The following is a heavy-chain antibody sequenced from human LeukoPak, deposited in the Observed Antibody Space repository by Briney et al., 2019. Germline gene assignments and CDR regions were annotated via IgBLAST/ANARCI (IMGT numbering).Heavy chain of an antibody. J-gene: IGHJ4*02. CDR1: GYTFSDYY. Sequence: ASVEVSCKASGYTFSDYYMHWLRQAPGQGLEWMGWINPNSGGTNYAQNFQGRVTMSRDTSTSTAYMDLSRLTSDDTAIYYCASGFTTVTIGDYWGQGTLVTVSS. V-gene: IGHV1-2*02. CDR3: ASGFTTVTIGDY. D-gene: IGHD4-17*01. CDR2: INPNSGGT.